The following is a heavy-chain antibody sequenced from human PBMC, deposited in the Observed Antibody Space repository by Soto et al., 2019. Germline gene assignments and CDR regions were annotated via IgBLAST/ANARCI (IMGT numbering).Heavy chain of an antibody. J-gene: IGHJ4*02. CDR2: ISSSGSTI. Sequence: GGSLRLSCAASGSTFSDDYMSWIRQAPGKGLEWVSYISSSGSTIYYADSVKGRFTISRDNAKNSLYLQMNSLRAEDTAVYYCARAEGSHSGYDSVDYWGQGTLVTVSS. CDR1: GSTFSDDY. V-gene: IGHV3-11*01. CDR3: ARAEGSHSGYDSVDY. D-gene: IGHD5-12*01.